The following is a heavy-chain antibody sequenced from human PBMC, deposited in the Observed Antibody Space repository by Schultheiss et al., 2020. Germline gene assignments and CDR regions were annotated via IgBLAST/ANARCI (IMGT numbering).Heavy chain of an antibody. D-gene: IGHD1-26*01. CDR3: ARDQTDSGSYWFDY. Sequence: GGSLRLSCAASGFTFSSYGMHWVRQAPGKGLEWVAVIWYDGSDKYYADSVKGRFTITRDNSKNTLYLQMNSLRAEDTAVYYCARDQTDSGSYWFDYWGQGTLVTVSS. CDR2: IWYDGSDK. V-gene: IGHV3-33*01. J-gene: IGHJ4*02. CDR1: GFTFSSYG.